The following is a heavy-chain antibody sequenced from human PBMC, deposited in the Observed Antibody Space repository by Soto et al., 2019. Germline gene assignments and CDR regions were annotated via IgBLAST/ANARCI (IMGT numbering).Heavy chain of an antibody. J-gene: IGHJ4*02. CDR1: GFTVSSNY. D-gene: IGHD1-7*01. CDR2: IYSGGST. CDR3: AREVELLGFDY. Sequence: GGSLRLSCAASGFTVSSNYMSWVRQAPGKGLEWVSVIYSGGSTYYADSVKGRFTISRDNSKNTLYLQMNSLRAEDTAVYYCAREVELLGFDYWGQGTLVTVSS. V-gene: IGHV3-66*01.